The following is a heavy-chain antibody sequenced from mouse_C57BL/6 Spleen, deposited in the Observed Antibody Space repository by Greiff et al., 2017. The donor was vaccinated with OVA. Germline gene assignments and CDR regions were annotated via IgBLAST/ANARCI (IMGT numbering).Heavy chain of an antibody. CDR2: ISSGGDYI. D-gene: IGHD2-3*01. CDR1: GFTFSSYA. CDR3: TRDDGATDAMDY. J-gene: IGHJ4*01. V-gene: IGHV5-9-1*02. Sequence: EVKVVESGEGLVKPGGSLKLSCAASGFTFSSYAMSWVRQTPEKRLEWVAYISSGGDYIYYADTVKGRFTISRDNARNTLYLQMSSLKSEDTAMYYCTRDDGATDAMDYWGQGTSVTVSS.